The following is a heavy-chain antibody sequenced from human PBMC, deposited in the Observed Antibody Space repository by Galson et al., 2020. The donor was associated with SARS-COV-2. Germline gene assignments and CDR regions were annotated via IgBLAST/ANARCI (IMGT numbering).Heavy chain of an antibody. V-gene: IGHV3-9*01. CDR1: GFTFDDYA. Sequence: GGSLRLSCAASGFTFDDYAMHWVRQAPGKGLEWVSGISWNSGSIGYADSVKGRFTISRDNAKNSLYLQMNSLRAEDTALYYCFGSARPRFGELLNYWGQGTLVTVSS. CDR2: ISWNSGSI. D-gene: IGHD3-10*01. J-gene: IGHJ4*02. CDR3: FGSARPRFGELLNY.